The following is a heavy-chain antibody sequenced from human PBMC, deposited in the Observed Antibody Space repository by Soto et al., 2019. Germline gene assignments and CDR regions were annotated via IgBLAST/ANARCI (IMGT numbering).Heavy chain of an antibody. CDR3: ARESTVTSLLDY. V-gene: IGHV4-30-4*01. CDR1: GGSISSGHYY. CDR2: IYYSGST. J-gene: IGHJ4*02. D-gene: IGHD4-4*01. Sequence: SEPLSLTCTVSGGSISSGHYYWSGIRQPPGKGVEWIGYIYYSGSTNYNTSLKSRVTISVDTSKNQFSLKLSSVTAAVTAVYYCARESTVTSLLDYWGQGTLVTVSS.